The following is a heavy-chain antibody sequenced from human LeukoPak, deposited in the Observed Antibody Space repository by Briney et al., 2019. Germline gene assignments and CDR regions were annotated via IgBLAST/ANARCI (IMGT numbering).Heavy chain of an antibody. CDR2: INPSSGAT. CDR1: GYTFTSYG. CDR3: ARGLGFCTSATCE. D-gene: IGHD2-2*01. V-gene: IGHV1-2*02. J-gene: IGHJ4*02. Sequence: ASVKVSCKASGYTFTSYGISWVRQAPGQGLEWMGWINPSSGATNYAQKFQGRVIMTRDTPISTAYMELNRLRSDDTAVYYCARGLGFCTSATCEWGQGTLVTVSS.